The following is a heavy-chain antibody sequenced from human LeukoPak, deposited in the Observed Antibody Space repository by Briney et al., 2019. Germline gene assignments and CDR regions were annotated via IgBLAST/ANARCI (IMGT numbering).Heavy chain of an antibody. V-gene: IGHV3-21*06. CDR2: IDSSGGYM. J-gene: IGHJ4*02. CDR1: GFTFDDYA. Sequence: GGSLRLSCAASGFTFDDYAMHWARQAPGKGLEWVSSIDSSGGYMFYADSVKGRFIISRDNAKDSLYLQMNSLRVEDTAVYYCLRGDRRDYWGQGTLVTVSS. CDR3: LRGDRRDY.